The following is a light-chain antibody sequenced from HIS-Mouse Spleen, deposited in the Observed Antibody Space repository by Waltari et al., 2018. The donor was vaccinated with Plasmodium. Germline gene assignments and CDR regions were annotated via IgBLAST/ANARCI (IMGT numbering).Light chain of an antibody. CDR3: QQYDNLPPLFT. Sequence: DIQMTQSPSSLSASVGDRVTITCQASQDISNYLNWYQQQPGEAPKLLIYDASTLETGVPSRFSGSGSGTDFTFTISSLQPEDIATYYCQQYDNLPPLFTFGPGTKVDIK. V-gene: IGKV1-33*01. CDR2: DAS. J-gene: IGKJ3*01. CDR1: QDISNY.